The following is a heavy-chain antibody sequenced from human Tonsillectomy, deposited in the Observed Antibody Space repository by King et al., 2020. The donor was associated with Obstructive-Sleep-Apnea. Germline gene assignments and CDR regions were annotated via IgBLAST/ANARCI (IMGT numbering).Heavy chain of an antibody. D-gene: IGHD6-13*01. J-gene: IGHJ4*02. CDR3: AHIQVEHGGGSSWYQEHDY. CDR2: IYWDDDK. Sequence: ITLKESGPTLVKPTQTLTLTCTFSGFSLSTSGVGVGWIRQPPGKALEWLGLIYWDDDKRYSPSLKSRLTITKDTTKNQVVLTMTNMDPVDTAKYYFAHIQVEHGGGSSWYQEHDYWGQGALVTVSS. CDR1: GFSLSTSGVG. V-gene: IGHV2-5*02.